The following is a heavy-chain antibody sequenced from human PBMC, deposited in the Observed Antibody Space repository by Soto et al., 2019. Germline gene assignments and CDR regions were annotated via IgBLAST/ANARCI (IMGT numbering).Heavy chain of an antibody. CDR2: ISAHNGNT. Sequence: QVHLVQSGAEVKKPGASVKVSCKGSGYIFTTYGITWVRQAPGQGLEWMGWISAHNGNTNYAQKLQGTVNVTRDTSSSTAYMELRNLRSDDTAVYYCARGRYGDYWGQGALVTVSS. J-gene: IGHJ4*02. D-gene: IGHD1-1*01. V-gene: IGHV1-18*01. CDR1: GYIFTTYG. CDR3: ARGRYGDY.